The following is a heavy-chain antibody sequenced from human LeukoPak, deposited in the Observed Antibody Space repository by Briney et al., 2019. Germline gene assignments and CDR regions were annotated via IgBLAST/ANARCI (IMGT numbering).Heavy chain of an antibody. CDR1: GYRFNSYL. CDR3: ARQGKSSSWSDY. CDR2: IYPSDSDT. V-gene: IGHV5-51*01. D-gene: IGHD6-13*01. J-gene: IGHJ4*02. Sequence: GESRKISCKGSGYRFNSYLISWVRQVPVKGLEWMGIIYPSDSDTRYSPSFQGQVTISADKSISTAYLQWSSLKASDTAMYYCARQGKSSSWSDYWGQGTLVTVSS.